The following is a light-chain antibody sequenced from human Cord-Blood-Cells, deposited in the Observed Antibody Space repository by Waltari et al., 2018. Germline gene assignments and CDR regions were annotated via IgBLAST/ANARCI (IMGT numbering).Light chain of an antibody. CDR2: LGS. CDR1: QSLLHSNGYNY. V-gene: IGKV2-28*01. CDR3: MQALQTPT. Sequence: DIVMTQSPLSLPVTPGEPASISYRSSQSLLHSNGYNYLDWYLQKPGQSPQLLIYLGSNRASGVPDRFSGSGSGTDFTLKISRVEAEDVGVYYCMQALQTPTFGQWTKVEIK. J-gene: IGKJ1*01.